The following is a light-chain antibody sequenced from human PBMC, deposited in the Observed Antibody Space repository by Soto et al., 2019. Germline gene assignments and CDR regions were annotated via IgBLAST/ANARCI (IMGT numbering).Light chain of an antibody. CDR2: GAS. CDR1: QSVSNN. J-gene: IGKJ3*01. CDR3: QQYSSWAFT. Sequence: EIVLTQSPATLSVFPGEKATLSCGASQSVSNNLAWYHQKPGQAPRPLIYGASTRATGVPARFSGSGSGTEFTLTICSLQSEDSAIYYCQQYSSWAFTFGPGTKVAIE. V-gene: IGKV3-15*01.